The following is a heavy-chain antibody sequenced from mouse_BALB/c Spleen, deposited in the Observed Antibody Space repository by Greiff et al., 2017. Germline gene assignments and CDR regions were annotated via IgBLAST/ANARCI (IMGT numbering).Heavy chain of an antibody. J-gene: IGHJ2*01. CDR1: GYTFTSYW. Sequence: VQLQQSGAELVKPGASVKLSCKASGYTFTSYWMHWVKQRPGQGLEWIGEINPSNGRTNYNEKFKSKATLTVDKSSSTAYMQLSSLTSEDSAVYYCAKGGYRSFDYWGQGTTLTVSS. CDR2: INPSNGRT. D-gene: IGHD2-14*01. CDR3: AKGGYRSFDY. V-gene: IGHV1S81*02.